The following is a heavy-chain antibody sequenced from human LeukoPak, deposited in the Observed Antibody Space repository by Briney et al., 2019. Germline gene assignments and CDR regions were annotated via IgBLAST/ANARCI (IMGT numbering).Heavy chain of an antibody. Sequence: ASVKVSCTASGYTFTSYDINWVRQATGQGLEWMGWMNPNSGNTGYAQKFQGRVTITRNTSISTDYMELSSLRSEDTAVYYCARRVGARLDIWGQGTMVTVSS. D-gene: IGHD1-26*01. CDR3: ARRVGARLDI. V-gene: IGHV1-8*03. CDR2: MNPNSGNT. CDR1: GYTFTSYD. J-gene: IGHJ3*02.